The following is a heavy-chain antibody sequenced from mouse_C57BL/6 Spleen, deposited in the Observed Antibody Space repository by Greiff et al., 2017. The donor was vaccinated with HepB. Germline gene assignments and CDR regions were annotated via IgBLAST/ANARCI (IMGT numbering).Heavy chain of an antibody. CDR1: GYAFSSSW. V-gene: IGHV1-82*01. CDR3: ARWDDSDPGYFDY. Sequence: VKLMESGPELVKPGASVKISCKASGYAFSSSWMNWVKQRPGKGLEWIGRIYPGDGDTNYNGKFKGKATLTADKSSSTAYMQLSSLTSEDSAVYFCARWDDSDPGYFDYWGQGTTLTVSS. D-gene: IGHD2-4*01. CDR2: IYPGDGDT. J-gene: IGHJ2*01.